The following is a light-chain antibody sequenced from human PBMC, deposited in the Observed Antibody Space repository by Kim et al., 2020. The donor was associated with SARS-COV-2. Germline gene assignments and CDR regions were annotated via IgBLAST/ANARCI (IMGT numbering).Light chain of an antibody. V-gene: IGLV2-14*03. CDR2: DVS. J-gene: IGLJ2*01. CDR3: SSYSSDTTFVL. Sequence: LTQPASVSGSPGQSITISCTGTSNDIGDYRYVSWYQQHPGKAPKLLIYDVSERPPGVSARFSGSKSGNTASLIVSGLQAEDDGDYYCSSYSSDTTFVLFGGGTQLTVL. CDR1: SNDIGDYRY.